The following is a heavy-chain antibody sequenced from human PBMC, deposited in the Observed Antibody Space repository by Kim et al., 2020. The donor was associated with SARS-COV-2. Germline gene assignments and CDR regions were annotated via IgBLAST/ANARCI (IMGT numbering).Heavy chain of an antibody. CDR2: ISSSSSYI. CDR1: GFTFSRYS. D-gene: IGHD1-26*01. V-gene: IGHV3-21*04. J-gene: IGHJ4*02. CDR3: ARAPGSPINFDY. Sequence: GGSLRLSCAASGFTFSRYSMNWVRQAPGKGLEWVSSISSSSSYIYYADSVKGRFTISRNNAKNSLYLQMNSLRAEDTAVYYCARAPGSPINFDYWGQGTLVTVSS.